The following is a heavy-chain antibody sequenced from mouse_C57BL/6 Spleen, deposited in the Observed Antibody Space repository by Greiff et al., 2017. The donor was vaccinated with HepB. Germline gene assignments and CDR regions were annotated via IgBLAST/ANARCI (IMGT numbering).Heavy chain of an antibody. V-gene: IGHV3-4*01. CDR3: ARGLLRDYAMDY. D-gene: IGHD2-3*01. J-gene: IGHJ4*01. Sequence: EVKLMESGPALVKPSQTVSLTCTVTGYSITNGNHWWNWIRQVSGSKLEWIAYISSGGSTDSNPSLKSRISITRDTSKNQLFLQLNSVTTEDIATYYCARGLLRDYAMDYWGQGTSVTVSS. CDR1: GYSITNGNHW. CDR2: ISSGGST.